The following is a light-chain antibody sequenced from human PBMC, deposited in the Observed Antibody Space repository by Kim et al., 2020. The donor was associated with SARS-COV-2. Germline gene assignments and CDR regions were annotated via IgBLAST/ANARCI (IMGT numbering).Light chain of an antibody. CDR1: SFTKYV. Sequence: SSELTQDPAMSVALGQTVRITCQGDSFTKYVVSWYQQKAGQAPLLVFFGKDSRPSGIPVRFSGSWSGNTASLTITGAQAEDEADYYCCTRDITVEQWIFGGGTQLTVL. CDR3: CTRDITVEQWI. CDR2: GKD. V-gene: IGLV3-19*01. J-gene: IGLJ2*01.